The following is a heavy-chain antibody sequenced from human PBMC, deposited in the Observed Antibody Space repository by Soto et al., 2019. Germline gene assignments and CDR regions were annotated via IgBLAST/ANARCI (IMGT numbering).Heavy chain of an antibody. Sequence: GGSLRLSCAASGFTFNSYGMHWVRQGPGNGLEWVAFISYDSTKAYYADSVKGRFTISRDNSNSALYVQMNSLTGEDTAVYYCARTRSAWSDFHYYSLDVWGQGTTVTVSS. V-gene: IGHV3-30*03. D-gene: IGHD1-26*01. CDR1: GFTFNSYG. J-gene: IGHJ6*02. CDR2: ISYDSTKA. CDR3: ARTRSAWSDFHYYSLDV.